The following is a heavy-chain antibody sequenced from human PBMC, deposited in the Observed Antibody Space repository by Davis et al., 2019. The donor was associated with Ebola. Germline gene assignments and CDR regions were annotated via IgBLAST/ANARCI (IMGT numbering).Heavy chain of an antibody. V-gene: IGHV4-30-2*01. CDR3: ARGATVTTYYFDY. J-gene: IGHJ4*02. CDR1: GGSISSGGYS. CDR2: IYHSGST. D-gene: IGHD4-17*01. Sequence: SETLSLTCAVSGGSISSGGYSWSWIRQPPGKGLEWIGYIYHSGSTNYNPSLKSRVTMSVDTSKNQFSLKLSSVTAADTAVYYCARGATVTTYYFDYWGQGTLVTVSS.